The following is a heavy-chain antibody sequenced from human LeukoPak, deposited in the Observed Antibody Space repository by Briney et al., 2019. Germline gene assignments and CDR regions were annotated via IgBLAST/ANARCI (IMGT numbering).Heavy chain of an antibody. Sequence: PSETLSLTCAVYGGSFSGYYWSWIRQPPGKGLEWIGEINHSGSTNYNPSLKSRVTRSVDTSKNQFSLKLSSVTAADTAVYYCARGASGLFFDYWGQGTLVTVSS. D-gene: IGHD3-10*01. CDR2: INHSGST. J-gene: IGHJ4*02. CDR1: GGSFSGYY. V-gene: IGHV4-34*01. CDR3: ARGASGLFFDY.